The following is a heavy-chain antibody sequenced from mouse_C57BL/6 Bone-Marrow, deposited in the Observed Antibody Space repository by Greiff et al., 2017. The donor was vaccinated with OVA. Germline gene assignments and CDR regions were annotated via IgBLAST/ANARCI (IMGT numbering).Heavy chain of an antibody. CDR2: IRSKSSNYAT. CDR1: GFTFNTYA. Sequence: EVKVVESGGGLVQPKGSLKLSCAASGFTFNTYAMHWVRQAPGKGLEWVARIRSKSSNYATYYADSVKDRFTISRDDSQSMCYLQMNNLKTEDTAMYYCVRTGSSSAWFAYWGQGTLVTVSA. J-gene: IGHJ3*01. V-gene: IGHV10-3*01. D-gene: IGHD1-1*01. CDR3: VRTGSSSAWFAY.